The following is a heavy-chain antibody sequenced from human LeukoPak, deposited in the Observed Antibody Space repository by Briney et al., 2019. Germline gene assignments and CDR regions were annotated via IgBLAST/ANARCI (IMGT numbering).Heavy chain of an antibody. D-gene: IGHD2-2*02. Sequence: SETLSLTCTVSGGTISSTSYYWGWVRQPPGKGLEWIGSIYYSGSTSYNPSLKSRVTVSVDTSKNPFSLKLSSVTAADTALYYCGRYCSATSCYTFDYWGQGALVTVSS. J-gene: IGHJ4*02. CDR2: IYYSGST. V-gene: IGHV4-39*01. CDR1: GGTISSTSYY. CDR3: GRYCSATSCYTFDY.